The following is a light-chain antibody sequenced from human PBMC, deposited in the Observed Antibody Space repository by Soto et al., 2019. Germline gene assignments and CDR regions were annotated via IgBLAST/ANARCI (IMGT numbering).Light chain of an antibody. CDR1: RTIASY. V-gene: IGKV1-39*01. CDR3: QQSYSTPRT. J-gene: IGKJ1*01. Sequence: DIQMTQSPSSLSASVGDRVTITCRASRTIASYVNWYQQKPGKAPNLLIYAASSLQPGVPSRFSGSGSGTDFTLTISCLRSEDFATYYCQQSYSTPRTFGQGTKVDIK. CDR2: AAS.